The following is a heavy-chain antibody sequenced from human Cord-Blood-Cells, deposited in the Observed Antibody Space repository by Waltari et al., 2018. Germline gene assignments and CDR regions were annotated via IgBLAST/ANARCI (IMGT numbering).Heavy chain of an antibody. CDR1: GGSFSGYY. CDR3: ARGRKAARYDAFDI. D-gene: IGHD6-6*01. Sequence: QVQLQQWGAGLLKPSETLSLTCAVYGGSFSGYYWSWIRQPPGKGLEGIGEINHSGSTTYNPSLKSGVTISVDTSKNQFSLKLSSVTAADTAVYYCARGRKAARYDAFDIWGQGTMVTVSS. J-gene: IGHJ3*02. CDR2: INHSGST. V-gene: IGHV4-34*01.